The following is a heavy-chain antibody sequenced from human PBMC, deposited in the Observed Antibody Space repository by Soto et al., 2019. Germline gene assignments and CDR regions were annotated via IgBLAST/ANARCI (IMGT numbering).Heavy chain of an antibody. V-gene: IGHV4-34*01. Sequence: PSETLSLTCAVYGGSFSGYYWSWIRQPPGKGLEWIGEINHSGSTNYNPSLKSRVTISVDTSKNQFSLKLSSVTAADTAVYYCARNYGVRGAFDIWGQGTMVTVSS. CDR1: GGSFSGYY. CDR3: ARNYGVRGAFDI. CDR2: INHSGST. D-gene: IGHD4-17*01. J-gene: IGHJ3*02.